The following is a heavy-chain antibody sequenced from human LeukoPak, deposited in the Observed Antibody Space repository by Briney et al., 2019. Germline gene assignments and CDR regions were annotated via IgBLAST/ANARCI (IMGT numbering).Heavy chain of an antibody. CDR2: ISYDGSNK. J-gene: IGHJ4*02. CDR1: GFTFSSYA. Sequence: GGSLRLSCAASGFTFSSYAMHWVRQASGKGLEWVAVISYDGSNKYYADSVKGRFTISRDNSKNTLYLQMNSLRAEDTAVYYCARGAMDFDYWGQGTLVTVSS. CDR3: ARGAMDFDY. D-gene: IGHD5-18*01. V-gene: IGHV3-30-3*01.